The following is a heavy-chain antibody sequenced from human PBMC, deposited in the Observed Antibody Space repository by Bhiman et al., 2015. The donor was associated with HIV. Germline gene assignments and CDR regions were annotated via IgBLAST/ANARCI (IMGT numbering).Heavy chain of an antibody. J-gene: IGHJ5*02. V-gene: IGHV3-9*01. CDR2: ISWNSGSI. CDR1: GFTFDDYA. D-gene: IGHD2-2*01. Sequence: EVQLVESGGGLVQPGRSLRLSCAASGFTFDDYAMHWVRQAPGKGLEWVSGISWNSGSIGYADSVKGRFTISRDNAKNSLYLQMNSLRAEDTALYYCAKALASSWHRNWFDPWGQGTLVTVSS. CDR3: AKALASSWHRNWFDP.